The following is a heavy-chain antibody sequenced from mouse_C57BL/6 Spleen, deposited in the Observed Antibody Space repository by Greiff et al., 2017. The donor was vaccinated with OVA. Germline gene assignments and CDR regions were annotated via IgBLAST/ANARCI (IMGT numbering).Heavy chain of an antibody. Sequence: EVQRVESGAELVKPGASVKLSCTASGFNIKDYYMHWVKQRTEQGLEWIGRIDPEDGETKYAPKFQGKAPIPADTSSNPAYLQLSSLTSEDTAVYYCARFELKRGWFAYWGQGTLVTVSA. CDR3: ARFELKRGWFAY. CDR2: IDPEDGET. V-gene: IGHV14-2*01. D-gene: IGHD1-3*01. J-gene: IGHJ3*01. CDR1: GFNIKDYY.